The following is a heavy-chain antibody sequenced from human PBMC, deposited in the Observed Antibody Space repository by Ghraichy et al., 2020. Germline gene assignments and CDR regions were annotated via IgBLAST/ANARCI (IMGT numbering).Heavy chain of an antibody. CDR1: GFTFRHYV. Sequence: LSLTSAASGFTFRHYVMSWIRQSPGKGLEWVSSLSGSGYSTYYADSVKGRFTISRDNSKNTLYLQMDSLRVEDTAIYYCAKDAGIVAVEDGYWGQGSLVTVSS. V-gene: IGHV3-23*01. CDR2: LSGSGYST. D-gene: IGHD5-12*01. CDR3: AKDAGIVAVEDGY. J-gene: IGHJ4*02.